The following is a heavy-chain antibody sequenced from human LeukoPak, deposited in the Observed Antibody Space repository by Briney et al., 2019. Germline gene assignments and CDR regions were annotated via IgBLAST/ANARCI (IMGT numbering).Heavy chain of an antibody. CDR2: ISSSGTRT. Sequence: GSLRLSCPASEFIFINYGMTWVGQAPGKGLDWVSTISSSGTRTYYADSVKGRFTISRDNSKNTDLQMNSLRVEDTAVYYCAKSGEGGYYHPHWGLGTLVTVSS. J-gene: IGHJ4*02. D-gene: IGHD6-25*01. V-gene: IGHV3-23*01. CDR3: AKSGEGGYYHPH. CDR1: EFIFINYG.